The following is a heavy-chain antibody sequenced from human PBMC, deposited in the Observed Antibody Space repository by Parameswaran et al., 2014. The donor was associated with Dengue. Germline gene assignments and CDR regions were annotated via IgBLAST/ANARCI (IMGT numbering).Heavy chain of an antibody. J-gene: IGHJ4*02. V-gene: IGHV3-53*01. CDR1: GFTVSSNY. CDR3: AKDWGDYGSGSFDY. CDR2: IYSGGST. Sequence: LTCAASGFTVSSNYMSWVRQAPGKGLEWVSVIYSGGSTYYADSVKGRFTISRDNSKNTLYLQMNSLRAEDTAVYYCAKDWGDYGSGSFDYWGQGTLVTVSS. D-gene: IGHD3-10*01.